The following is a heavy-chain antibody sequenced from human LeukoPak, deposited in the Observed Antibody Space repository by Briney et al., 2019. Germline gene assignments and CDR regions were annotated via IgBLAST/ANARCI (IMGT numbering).Heavy chain of an antibody. CDR1: GFTLSSYA. CDR3: AKSWKFWSLSSGYYSFDI. D-gene: IGHD3-22*01. CDR2: ISGSGGGT. V-gene: IGHV3-23*01. J-gene: IGHJ3*02. Sequence: PGGSLRLSCAASGFTLSSYAMSWVRQAPGKGLEWVSAISGSGGGTYYADSVKGRFTISRDNSKNTLYLQMNSLRAEDTAVYYCAKSWKFWSLSSGYYSFDIWGQGTMVTVSS.